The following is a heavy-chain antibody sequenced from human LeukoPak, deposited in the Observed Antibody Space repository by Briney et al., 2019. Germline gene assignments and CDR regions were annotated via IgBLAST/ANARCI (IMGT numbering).Heavy chain of an antibody. CDR3: ARVGVRTYCGSDCYSDYFDT. V-gene: IGHV4-39*07. CDR2: IYYRGST. J-gene: IGHJ4*02. D-gene: IGHD2-21*02. Sequence: SETLSLTCSVTGDSFSGSTSDWAWIRQPPGKGLEWIGNIYYRGSTHYSPSLESRVTISVDTSKNQFSLSLSSVTAAGTAVYYCARVGVRTYCGSDCYSDYFDTWGQGTLVTVSS. CDR1: GDSFSGSTSD.